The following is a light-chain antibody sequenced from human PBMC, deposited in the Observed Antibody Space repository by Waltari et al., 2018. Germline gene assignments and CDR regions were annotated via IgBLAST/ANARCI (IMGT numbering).Light chain of an antibody. CDR1: QSVGSD. J-gene: IGKJ4*01. CDR2: GAS. V-gene: IGKV3-15*01. CDR3: QQYNNWPLT. Sequence: EIVMTQSPATLSVSPGERAALTCRASQSVGSDLAWYQQTPGQAPRLLIYGASTRAAGIPARFSGNGSGTEFTLTITSLQSEDFAVYFCQQYNNWPLTFGGGAQVEIK.